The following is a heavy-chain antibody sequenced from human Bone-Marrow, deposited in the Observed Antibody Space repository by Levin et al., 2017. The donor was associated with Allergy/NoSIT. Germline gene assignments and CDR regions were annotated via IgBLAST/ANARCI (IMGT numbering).Heavy chain of an antibody. CDR2: IWYDGSNK. J-gene: IGHJ6*02. CDR1: GFTFSSYG. D-gene: IGHD6-13*01. CDR3: ARGRVQVAADPYYYYGMDV. V-gene: IGHV3-33*01. Sequence: GESLKISCAASGFTFSSYGMHWVRQAPGKGLEWVAVIWYDGSNKYYADSVKGRFTISRDNSKNTLYLQMNSLRAEDTAVYYCARGRVQVAADPYYYYGMDVWGQGTTVTVSS.